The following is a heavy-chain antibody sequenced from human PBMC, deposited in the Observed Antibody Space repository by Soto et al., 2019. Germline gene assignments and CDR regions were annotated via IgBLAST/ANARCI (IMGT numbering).Heavy chain of an antibody. CDR1: GFSVSDYA. Sequence: PGGSLRLSCAASGFSVSDYAMSWVRQAPGKGLEWVSAISGSGGSTYYADSVKGRFTISRDNSKNTLYLQMNSLRAEDTAVYYCAKDLSIKIFGVVIIFDYWGQGTLVTVSS. V-gene: IGHV3-23*01. CDR3: AKDLSIKIFGVVIIFDY. J-gene: IGHJ4*02. CDR2: ISGSGGST. D-gene: IGHD3-3*01.